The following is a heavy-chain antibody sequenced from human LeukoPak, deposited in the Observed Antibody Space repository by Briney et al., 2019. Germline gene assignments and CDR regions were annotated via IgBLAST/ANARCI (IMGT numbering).Heavy chain of an antibody. CDR1: GFTFSSYW. J-gene: IGHJ4*02. CDR3: ARGGSSSWYGS. D-gene: IGHD6-13*01. CDR2: INSDGSST. Sequence: GGSPRLSCAASGFTFSSYWMHWVRQAPGKGLVWVSRINSDGSSTSYADSVKGRFTISRDNAKNRLYLQMNSLRAEDTAVYYCARGGSSSWYGSWGRGTLVTVSS. V-gene: IGHV3-74*01.